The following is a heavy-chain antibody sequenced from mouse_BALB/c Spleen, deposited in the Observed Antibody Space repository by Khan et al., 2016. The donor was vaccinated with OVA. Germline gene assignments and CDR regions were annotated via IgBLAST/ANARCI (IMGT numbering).Heavy chain of an antibody. CDR1: GFTFSDYY. Sequence: EVELVESGGGLVKPGGSLKLSCAASGFTFSDYYMYWVRQTPEKRLEWVATISDGGRYTYYPDSVKGRFTISRDDAKNNLYLQMSSLKSEDTAMYYCARGYYGDPFAYWGQGTLVTVS. D-gene: IGHD2-13*01. J-gene: IGHJ3*01. CDR2: ISDGGRYT. V-gene: IGHV5-4*02. CDR3: ARGYYGDPFAY.